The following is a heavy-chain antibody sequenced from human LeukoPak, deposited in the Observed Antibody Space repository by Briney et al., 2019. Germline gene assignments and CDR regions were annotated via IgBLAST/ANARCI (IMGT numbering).Heavy chain of an antibody. J-gene: IGHJ4*02. D-gene: IGHD6-6*01. CDR1: GFTFSSYA. CDR2: ISGSGGTI. CDR3: AREYSSSTGKASDY. V-gene: IGHV3-23*01. Sequence: PGGSLRLSCAASGFTFSSYAMSWVRQAPGKGLEWVSAISGSGGTIYYADSVKGRFTISRDNAKDSLYLQMNSLRAEDTAVYYCAREYSSSTGKASDYWGQGTLVTVSS.